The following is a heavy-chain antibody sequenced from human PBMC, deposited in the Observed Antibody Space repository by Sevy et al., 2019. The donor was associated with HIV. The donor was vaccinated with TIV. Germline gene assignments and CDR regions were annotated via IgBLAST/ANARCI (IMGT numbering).Heavy chain of an antibody. V-gene: IGHV1-2*06. CDR3: ARDHSYYYDSSGYTDY. D-gene: IGHD3-22*01. CDR1: GYTFTGYY. CDR2: INPNSGGT. Sequence: ASVKVSCKASGYTFTGYYMHWVRQAPGQGLEWMGRINPNSGGTNYAQKFQGRVTMTRDTSISTAYMELSRLRSDDTAVYYCARDHSYYYDSSGYTDYWGQGTLVTVSS. J-gene: IGHJ4*02.